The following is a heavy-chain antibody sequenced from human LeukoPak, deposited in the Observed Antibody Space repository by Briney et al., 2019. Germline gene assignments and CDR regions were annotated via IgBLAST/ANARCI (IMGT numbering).Heavy chain of an antibody. CDR1: GYTFTGYY. Sequence: ASVKVSCRASGYTFTGYYMHWVRQAPGQGLEWMGWINPNSGGTNYAQKFQGRVTMTRDTSISTAYMELSRLRSDDTAVYYCARYNYGSGSYYTFDYWGQGTLVTVSS. J-gene: IGHJ4*02. V-gene: IGHV1-2*02. CDR3: ARYNYGSGSYYTFDY. CDR2: INPNSGGT. D-gene: IGHD3-10*01.